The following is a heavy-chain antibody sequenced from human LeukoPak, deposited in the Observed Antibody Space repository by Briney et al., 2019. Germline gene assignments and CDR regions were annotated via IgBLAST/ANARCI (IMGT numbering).Heavy chain of an antibody. CDR2: IYPGDSDT. J-gene: IGHJ3*02. CDR1: GYTFTGHW. Sequence: GESLKISCQGSGYTFTGHWIGWVRQMPGKGLEWMGIIYPGDSDTRYSPSFQGQVTISADKSINTAYLQWSSLRASDTAIYYCLRPRPFDIWGQGTTVTVSS. CDR3: LRPRPFDI. V-gene: IGHV5-51*01.